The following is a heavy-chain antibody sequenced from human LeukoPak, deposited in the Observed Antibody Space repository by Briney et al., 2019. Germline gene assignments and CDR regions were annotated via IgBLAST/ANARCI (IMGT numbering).Heavy chain of an antibody. CDR3: ARSRDGYNS. J-gene: IGHJ4*02. D-gene: IGHD5-24*01. CDR1: GFTFSSYG. V-gene: IGHV3-7*01. Sequence: GGSLRLSCAASGFTFSSYGMHWVRQAPGKGLEWVANIKQDGSEKYYVDSVKGRFTISRDNAKNSLYLQMNSLRAEDTAVYYCARSRDGYNSWGQGTLVTVSS. CDR2: IKQDGSEK.